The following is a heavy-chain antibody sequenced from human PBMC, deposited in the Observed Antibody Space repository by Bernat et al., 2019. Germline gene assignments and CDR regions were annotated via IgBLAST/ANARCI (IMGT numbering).Heavy chain of an antibody. CDR2: IFHSGST. D-gene: IGHD6-13*01. CDR3: ARQYTSSWASLDY. V-gene: IGHV4-4*02. Sequence: QVQLQESGPGLVKPSGTLSLTCAVSGGYISTNNWWSWVRQPPGKGLEWIGEIFHSGSTNYNPSLKSRVVISVDKSRNQFSLKVTSVTAADTAVYYCARQYTSSWASLDYWGQGTLVTVSS. J-gene: IGHJ4*01. CDR1: GGYISTNNW.